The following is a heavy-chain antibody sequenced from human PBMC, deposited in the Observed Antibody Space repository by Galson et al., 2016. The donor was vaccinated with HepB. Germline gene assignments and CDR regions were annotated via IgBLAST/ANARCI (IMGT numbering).Heavy chain of an antibody. J-gene: IGHJ4*02. CDR2: TYFRSKWYS. CDR3: VEGFSLRN. V-gene: IGHV6-1*01. CDR1: GDSVSRNTAA. Sequence: CAISGDSVSRNTAAWNWIRQSPSRGLEWLGRTYFRSKWYSDYGDAVNGRITISPDTAKNQFSLHLTSVTPDDTGIYYCVEGFSLRNWGQGTLVTVSS.